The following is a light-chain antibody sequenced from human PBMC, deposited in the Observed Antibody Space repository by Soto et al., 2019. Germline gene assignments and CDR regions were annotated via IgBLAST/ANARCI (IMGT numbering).Light chain of an antibody. CDR1: PGINSA. CDR2: DAS. Sequence: AVQLTQSPSSLSASVGDSVTITCRASPGINSALAWYQQKPGKAPKLLIYDASSLESGVPSRFSGSGSGTDFTLTISSLQPEDFATYYCQQFNNYLFTLGPVTTVDI. V-gene: IGKV1D-13*01. CDR3: QQFNNYLFT. J-gene: IGKJ3*01.